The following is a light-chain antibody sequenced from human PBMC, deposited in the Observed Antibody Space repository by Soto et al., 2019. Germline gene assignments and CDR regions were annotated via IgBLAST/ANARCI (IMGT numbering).Light chain of an antibody. CDR1: QSVSRW. J-gene: IGKJ1*01. V-gene: IGKV1-5*01. CDR2: DAS. Sequence: DIQMTQSPSTLSASVGNRVTITCRASQSVSRWLAWYQQKPGKAPKLLIYDASSLESGVPSRFSGSGSGTEFTLTINRLQPGDSATYYCQQYSTLWTFGQGTKVEIK. CDR3: QQYSTLWT.